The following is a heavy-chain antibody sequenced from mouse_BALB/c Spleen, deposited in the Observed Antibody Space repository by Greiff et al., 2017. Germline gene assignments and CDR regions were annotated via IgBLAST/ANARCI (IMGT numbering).Heavy chain of an antibody. V-gene: IGHV5-17*02. J-gene: IGHJ4*01. CDR2: ISSGSSTI. CDR3: ARRQLTVYAMDY. Sequence: DVKLQESGGGLVQPGGSRKLSCAASGFTFSSFGMHWVRQAPEKGLEWVAYISSGSSTIYYADTVKGRFTISRDNPKNTLFLQMTSLRSEDTAMYYCARRQLTVYAMDYWGQGTSVTVSA. CDR1: GFTFSSFG.